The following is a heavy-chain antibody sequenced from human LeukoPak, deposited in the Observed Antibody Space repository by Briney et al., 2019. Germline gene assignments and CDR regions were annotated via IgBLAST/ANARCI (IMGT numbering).Heavy chain of an antibody. V-gene: IGHV4-59*01. CDR2: IHYSGST. D-gene: IGHD3-10*01. Sequence: TSETLSLTCTVAGGSTSTYYWSWIRQSPGKGLEWIGYIHYSGSTNYNPSLKSRVTISVDTSKNQFSLKVSSVTAADTAVYFCARAGLSGTSTGHWYFDLWGRGTLVTVSS. J-gene: IGHJ2*01. CDR1: GGSTSTYY. CDR3: ARAGLSGTSTGHWYFDL.